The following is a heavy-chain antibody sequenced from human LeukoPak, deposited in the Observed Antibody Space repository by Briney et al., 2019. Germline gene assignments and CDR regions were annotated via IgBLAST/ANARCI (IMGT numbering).Heavy chain of an antibody. J-gene: IGHJ4*02. V-gene: IGHV1-46*01. CDR2: INPSGGST. CDR1: VYTFTSYY. Sequence: ASVKVSCKASVYTFTSYYMHRVRHAPGQGLEWMGIINPSGGSTSYAQKFQGRVTMTRDTSTSTVYMELSSLRSEDTAVYYCARDTYYYGSGSYWNGGLIDYWGQGTLVTVSS. D-gene: IGHD3-10*01. CDR3: ARDTYYYGSGSYWNGGLIDY.